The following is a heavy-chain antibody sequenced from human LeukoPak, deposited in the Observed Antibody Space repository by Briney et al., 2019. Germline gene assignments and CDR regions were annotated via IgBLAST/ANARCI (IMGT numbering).Heavy chain of an antibody. CDR1: GFTVSSNY. J-gene: IGHJ4*02. CDR2: IYSGGST. CDR3: ARVFSGTFDY. Sequence: PGGSLRLSCAASGFTVSSNYMSWVRQPPGKGLEWVSVIYSGGSTYYADSVKGRFTISRDNSKNTLYLQMNSLRAEDTAVYYCARVFSGTFDYWGQGTLVTVSS. V-gene: IGHV3-66*02. D-gene: IGHD1-1*01.